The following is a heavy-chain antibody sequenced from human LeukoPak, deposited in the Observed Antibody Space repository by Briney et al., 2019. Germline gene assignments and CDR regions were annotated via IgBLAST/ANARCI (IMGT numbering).Heavy chain of an antibody. CDR1: GFTFSSYG. Sequence: GRSLRLSCAASGFTFSSYGMHWVRQAPGKGLEWVSYISSRSSIIYYADSMKGRFTISRDNAKNSLYLQMSSLRDEDTAVYYWARGDSYIVIVPAASNFDYWGQGTLVTVSS. CDR2: ISSRSSII. V-gene: IGHV3-48*02. J-gene: IGHJ4*02. D-gene: IGHD2-2*01. CDR3: ARGDSYIVIVPAASNFDY.